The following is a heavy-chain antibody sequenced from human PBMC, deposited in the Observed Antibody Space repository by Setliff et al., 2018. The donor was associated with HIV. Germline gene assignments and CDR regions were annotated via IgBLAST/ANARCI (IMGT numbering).Heavy chain of an antibody. CDR1: GYSISTAYY. Sequence: PSETLSLTCAVSGYSISTAYYWGWFRQPPGKGLGWIGSVYHSGTTYYNPSLKSRVTRSVDTSKNQFSLKLSSVTAADTALYYCARENPDGWLHHYTDVWGKGTTVTVSS. CDR3: ARENPDGWLHHYTDV. CDR2: VYHSGTT. J-gene: IGHJ6*03. D-gene: IGHD2-15*01. V-gene: IGHV4-38-2*02.